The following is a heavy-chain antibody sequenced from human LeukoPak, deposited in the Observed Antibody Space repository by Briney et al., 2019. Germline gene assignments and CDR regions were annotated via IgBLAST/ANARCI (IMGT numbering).Heavy chain of an antibody. D-gene: IGHD4-17*01. J-gene: IGHJ4*02. CDR2: ISSSGSNI. CDR3: ARDGAVTNGRYFDY. CDR1: AFTFSNYE. V-gene: IGHV3-48*03. Sequence: GGSLRLSCAASAFTFSNYEMNWVRQAPGKGLEWVSYISSSGSNIYYADSVKGRFTISRDNAKNSLYLQMNSLRAEDTAVYYCARDGAVTNGRYFDYWGQGTLVTVSS.